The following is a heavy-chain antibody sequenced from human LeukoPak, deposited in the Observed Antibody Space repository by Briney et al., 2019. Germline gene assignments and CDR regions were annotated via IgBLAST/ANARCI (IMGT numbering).Heavy chain of an antibody. CDR2: MNPNSGNT. D-gene: IGHD1-26*01. CDR1: GYTFTSYD. J-gene: IGHJ4*02. CDR3: ASPSRGSYSPFDY. V-gene: IGHV1-8*01. Sequence: ASVKVSCKASGYTFTSYDINWVRQATGQGLEWMGWMNPNSGNTGYAQKFQGRVTMTRNTSISTAYMELSSLRAEDTAVYYCASPSRGSYSPFDYWGQGTLVTVSS.